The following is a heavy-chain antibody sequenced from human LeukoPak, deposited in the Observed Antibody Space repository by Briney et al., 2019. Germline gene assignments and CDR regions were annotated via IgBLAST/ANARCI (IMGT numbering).Heavy chain of an antibody. J-gene: IGHJ6*02. CDR1: GGSINNYY. Sequence: SETLSLTCTVSGGSINNYYWTWIRQPAGKGLEWIGYIYYSGSTNYNPSLKSRVSISVDMSKNQFSLKLSSATAADTAVYFCARFLETVEQYSGMDVWGQGTTVTVS. CDR2: IYYSGST. CDR3: ARFLETVEQYSGMDV. V-gene: IGHV4-59*01. D-gene: IGHD6-19*01.